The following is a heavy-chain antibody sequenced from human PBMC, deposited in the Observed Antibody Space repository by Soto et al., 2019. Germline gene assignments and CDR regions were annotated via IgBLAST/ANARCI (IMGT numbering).Heavy chain of an antibody. J-gene: IGHJ6*03. D-gene: IGHD6-6*01. CDR2: IYYSGST. V-gene: IGHV4-31*03. Sequence: QVQLQESGPGLVKPSQTLSLTCTVSGGSISSGGYYWSWIRQHPGKGLEWIGYIYYSGSTYYNPSLKIRVTISVDTSKNQFSLKLSSVTAADTAVYYCARDLEYSSSSRQYYYYYMDVWGKGTTVTVSS. CDR1: GGSISSGGYY. CDR3: ARDLEYSSSSRQYYYYYMDV.